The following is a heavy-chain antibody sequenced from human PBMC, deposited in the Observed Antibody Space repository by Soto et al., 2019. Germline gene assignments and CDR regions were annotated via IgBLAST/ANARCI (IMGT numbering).Heavy chain of an antibody. CDR3: ARNPRVVVVADLPDDFEI. CDR1: CCSISSYY. V-gene: IGHV4-59*08. J-gene: IGHJ3*02. D-gene: IGHD2-15*01. CDR2: IYYRLST. Sequence: SETLPLTFTFSCCSISSYYLSWILQPPGKGRECIVYIYYRLSTNYNPSLKSRVTISVDTSKNQFSLNLSSVTAADTAVYYCARNPRVVVVADLPDDFEIWGQGTMVTVSS.